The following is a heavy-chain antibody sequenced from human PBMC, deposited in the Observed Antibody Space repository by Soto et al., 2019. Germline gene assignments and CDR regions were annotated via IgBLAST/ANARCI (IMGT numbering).Heavy chain of an antibody. J-gene: IGHJ4*02. CDR1: GFTFSSYW. V-gene: IGHV3-74*01. CDR3: ARDYSSGWYGGYYFDH. CDR2: INSDGSST. Sequence: EVQLVESGGGLVQPGGSLRLSCAASGFTFSSYWMHWVRQAPGKGLLWVSRINSDGSSTSYADSVKGRFTISRDNAKNTLYLQMNSLRAEDTAVYYCARDYSSGWYGGYYFDHWGQGTLVTVSS. D-gene: IGHD6-19*01.